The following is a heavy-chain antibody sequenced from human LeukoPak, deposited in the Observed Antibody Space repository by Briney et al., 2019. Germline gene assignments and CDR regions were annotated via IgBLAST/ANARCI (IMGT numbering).Heavy chain of an antibody. J-gene: IGHJ6*02. CDR1: GFTFDDYA. CDR2: ISWNSGSI. Sequence: TGGFLRLSCAASGFTFDDYAMHWVRQAPGKGLEWVSGISWNSGSIGYADSVKGRFTISRDNAKNSLYLQMNSLRAEDTALYYCAKDLIPYYYYGMDVWGQGTTVTVSS. CDR3: AKDLIPYYYYGMDV. D-gene: IGHD2-21*01. V-gene: IGHV3-9*01.